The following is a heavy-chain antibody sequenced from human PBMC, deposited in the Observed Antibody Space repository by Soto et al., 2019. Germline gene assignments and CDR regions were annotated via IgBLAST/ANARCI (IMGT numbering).Heavy chain of an antibody. V-gene: IGHV3-64D*09. J-gene: IGHJ6*03. CDR1: GFTFSSYA. D-gene: IGHD6-6*01. Sequence: GGSLRLSCSAPGFTFSSYAMHWVRQAPGKGLEYVSAISSNGGSTYYADSVKGRFTISRDNSKNTLYLQMSSLRAEDTAVYYCVKDVYPSSSSYYYYYYMDVWGKGTTVTVSS. CDR3: VKDVYPSSSSYYYYYYMDV. CDR2: ISSNGGST.